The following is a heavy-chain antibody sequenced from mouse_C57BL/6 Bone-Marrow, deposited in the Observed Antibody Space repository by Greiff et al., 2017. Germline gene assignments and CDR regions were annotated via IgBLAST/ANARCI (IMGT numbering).Heavy chain of an antibody. Sequence: QVQLKQPGAELVKPGASVKMSCKASGYTFTSYWITWVKQRPGQGLEWIGDLYPGSGSTNDNEKFKSKATLTVDTSSSTAYMQLSSLTSEDSAVYYCAREIPYYYGSSRSDVWGTGTTVTVSS. D-gene: IGHD1-1*01. CDR1: GYTFTSYW. V-gene: IGHV1-55*01. CDR2: LYPGSGST. J-gene: IGHJ1*03. CDR3: AREIPYYYGSSRSDV.